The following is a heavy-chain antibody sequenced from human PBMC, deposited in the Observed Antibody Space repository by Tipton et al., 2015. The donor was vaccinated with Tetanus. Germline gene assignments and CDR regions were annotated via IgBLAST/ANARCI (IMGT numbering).Heavy chain of an antibody. V-gene: IGHV4-31*03. CDR1: GASIRGSGFF. CDR2: VYYSGDT. CDR3: ARDQGGGRVVRLNWFDP. Sequence: TLSLTCTASGASIRGSGFFWNWVRQHPEKGLEWIGYVYYSGDTYINPSLKSRVTMSVDTSKNQLSLHVSSVTAADTAVYYCARDQGGGRVVRLNWFDPWGQGTLVTVSS. J-gene: IGHJ5*02. D-gene: IGHD6-6*01.